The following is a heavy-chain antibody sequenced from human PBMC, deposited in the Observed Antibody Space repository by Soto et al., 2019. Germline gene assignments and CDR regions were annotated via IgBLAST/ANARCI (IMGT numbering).Heavy chain of an antibody. CDR2: INTSGGST. V-gene: IGHV1-46*01. D-gene: IGHD6-19*01. J-gene: IGHJ4*02. CDR3: GARKSIAAVAGTDY. Sequence: ASVEVSCKASGYTFTSYYMHWVRQAPGQGLEWMGIINTSGGSTSYAQKFQGRVTMTRDTSTSTVYMELSSLRSEDTAVYYCGARKSIAAVAGTDYWGQGTLVTVSS. CDR1: GYTFTSYY.